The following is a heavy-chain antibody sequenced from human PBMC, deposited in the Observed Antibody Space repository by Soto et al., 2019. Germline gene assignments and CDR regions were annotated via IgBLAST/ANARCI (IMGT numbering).Heavy chain of an antibody. CDR3: ARARGIAAAGTHWFDP. J-gene: IGHJ5*02. Sequence: SETLSLTCSVSGGSISSSSYFWGWIRQPPGKGLEWIGYVYYSGSTNYNPSLKSRVTISVDTSKNQFSLKLSSVTAADTAVYYCARARGIAAAGTHWFDPWGQGTLVTVSS. D-gene: IGHD6-13*01. CDR2: VYYSGST. CDR1: GGSISSSSYF. V-gene: IGHV4-61*05.